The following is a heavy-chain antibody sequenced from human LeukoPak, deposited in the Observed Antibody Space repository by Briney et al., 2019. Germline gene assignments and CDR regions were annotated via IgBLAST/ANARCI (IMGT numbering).Heavy chain of an antibody. J-gene: IGHJ4*02. CDR3: ARGFASGDYGAD. CDR1: GFTFSSYA. V-gene: IGHV3-7*01. CDR2: IKQDGSEK. D-gene: IGHD4-17*01. Sequence: GGSPRLSCAASGFTFSSYAMSWVRQAPGKGLEWVANIKQDGSEKYYVDSVKGRFTISRDNAERSLYLQMNSLRAEDTAVYYCARGFASGDYGADWGQGTLVTVSS.